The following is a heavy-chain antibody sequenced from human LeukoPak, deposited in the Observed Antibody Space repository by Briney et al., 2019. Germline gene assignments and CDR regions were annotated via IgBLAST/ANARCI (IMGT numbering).Heavy chain of an antibody. CDR2: INPSGVDT. J-gene: IGHJ5*02. CDR1: GLTFNNYA. CDR3: GKCLRKPNYGDSS. Sequence: GGSLRLSCAASGLTFNNYAMTWVRQAPGKGLEWVSSINPSGVDTYYAGSVKGRFTISRDNSVNTLYLQMNSLRAEDTAVYYCGKCLRKPNYGDSSWGQGTLVTVSS. V-gene: IGHV3-23*01. D-gene: IGHD4-17*01.